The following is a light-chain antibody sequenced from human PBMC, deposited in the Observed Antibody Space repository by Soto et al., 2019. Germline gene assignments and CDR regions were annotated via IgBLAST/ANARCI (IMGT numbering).Light chain of an antibody. J-gene: IGLJ3*02. CDR3: VLYMGSGIAV. CDR2: NTN. Sequence: QAVVTQEPSISVSPGRTVTLTCGLSSGSVSTSYYPSWYQQTPGQDPRTLIYNTNTRSSGVPDRFSGSILGNKAALTITGAQADDESDYYCVLYMGSGIAVFGGGTKLTVL. V-gene: IGLV8-61*01. CDR1: SGSVSTSYY.